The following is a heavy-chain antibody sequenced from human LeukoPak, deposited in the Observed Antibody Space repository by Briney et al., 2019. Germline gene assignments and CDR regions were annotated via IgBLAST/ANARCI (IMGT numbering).Heavy chain of an antibody. D-gene: IGHD2-2*02. CDR3: AKDLYPHGRAEYFQH. J-gene: IGHJ1*01. CDR1: GFTFDNYA. V-gene: IGHV3-23*01. CDR2: ISNSGVST. Sequence: GGSLRLSCEASGFTFDNYAMSWVRQAPGKGPEWVSAISNSGVSTHYADSVKGRFTISRDNSKNTLFLHMNTLRADDMAVYYCAKDLYPHGRAEYFQHWGQGTLVTVSS.